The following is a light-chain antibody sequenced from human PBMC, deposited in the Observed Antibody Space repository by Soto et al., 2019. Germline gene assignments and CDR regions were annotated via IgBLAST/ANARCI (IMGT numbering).Light chain of an antibody. CDR2: ANS. J-gene: IGLJ1*01. CDR1: SCNVGGYYY. V-gene: IGLV2-14*01. CDR3: SSYTISGTLYV. Sequence: QSVLTQPASVSGAPGQTITISCTGTSCNVGGYYYVPWYQQFPGTAPRLMIYANSNRPSGVPNRFSGSKSGTTASLPISGLEAEEEAYYYCSSYTISGTLYVFGTGTKVTVL.